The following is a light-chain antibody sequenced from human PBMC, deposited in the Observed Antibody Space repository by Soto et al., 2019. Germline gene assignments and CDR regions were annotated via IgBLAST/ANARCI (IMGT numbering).Light chain of an antibody. CDR1: SSDVGGYNY. V-gene: IGLV2-14*01. J-gene: IGLJ1*01. CDR3: SSYTGSSTYV. CDR2: EVS. Sequence: QSALTQPASVSGSPGQSITISCTGTSSDVGGYNYVSWYQQHPGKAPKLMISEVSNRPSGVSNRFSGSKSGNTASLTISGLQAEDEADYYCSSYTGSSTYVFGTGTKGTVL.